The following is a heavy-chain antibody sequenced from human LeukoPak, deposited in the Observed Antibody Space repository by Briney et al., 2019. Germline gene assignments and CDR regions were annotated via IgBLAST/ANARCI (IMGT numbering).Heavy chain of an antibody. J-gene: IGHJ3*02. D-gene: IGHD1-7*01. CDR1: GFTFSSYA. V-gene: IGHV3-23*01. CDR2: ISGSGGRT. CDR3: AKDGLAGTTSDAFDI. Sequence: GGSLRLSCAVSGFTFSSYAMSWVRQAPGKGLEWVSGISGSGGRTDYADSVKGRFTISRDNSKNTLYLQMNSLRAEDTALYYCAKDGLAGTTSDAFDIWGQGTMVTVSS.